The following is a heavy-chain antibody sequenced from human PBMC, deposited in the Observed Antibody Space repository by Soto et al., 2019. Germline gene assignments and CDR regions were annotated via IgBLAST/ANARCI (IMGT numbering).Heavy chain of an antibody. D-gene: IGHD2-2*01. CDR3: ARGPSSLTRFDY. J-gene: IGHJ4*02. V-gene: IGHV3-30-3*01. CDR1: GFAFSSYA. CDR2: ISYDGSNK. Sequence: GGSLRLSCAASGFAFSSYAMHWVRQAPGKGLEWVAVISYDGSNKYYADSVKGRFTISRDNSKNTLYLQMNSLRAEDTAVYFCARGPSSLTRFDYWGQGTLVTVSS.